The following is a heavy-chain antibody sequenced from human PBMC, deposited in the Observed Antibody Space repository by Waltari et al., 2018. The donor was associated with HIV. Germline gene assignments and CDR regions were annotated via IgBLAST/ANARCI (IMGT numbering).Heavy chain of an antibody. J-gene: IGHJ6*02. V-gene: IGHV1-18*01. CDR1: GYTFTSYG. CDR3: ARVIMAGVVVPAPDYYYGMDV. CDR2: ISAYNGNT. Sequence: QVQLVQSGAEVKKPGASVKVSCKASGYTFTSYGISWVRQAPGQGLDGMGWISAYNGNTNYAQKLQGRVTMTTDTSTSTAYMELRSLRSDDTAVYYCARVIMAGVVVPAPDYYYGMDVWGQGTTVTVSS. D-gene: IGHD2-2*01.